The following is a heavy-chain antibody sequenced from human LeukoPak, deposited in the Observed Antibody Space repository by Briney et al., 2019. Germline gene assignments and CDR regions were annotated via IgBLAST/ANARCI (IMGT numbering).Heavy chain of an antibody. Sequence: PGGSLRLSCAASGFTFSNYWMTWVRQAPGKGLEWVANIKQDGSETYYVDSLKGRFTISRDNAKNSLFLQMNSLSAEDTALYYCAIGVMSGIDFFDYWGQGTLVTVSS. V-gene: IGHV3-7*01. J-gene: IGHJ4*02. CDR3: AIGVMSGIDFFDY. CDR2: IKQDGSET. D-gene: IGHD1-26*01. CDR1: GFTFSNYW.